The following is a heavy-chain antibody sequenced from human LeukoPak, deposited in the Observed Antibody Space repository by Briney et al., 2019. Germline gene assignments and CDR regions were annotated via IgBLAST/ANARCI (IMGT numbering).Heavy chain of an antibody. J-gene: IGHJ4*02. D-gene: IGHD2-2*01. V-gene: IGHV3-74*01. Sequence: GGSLRLSCAASGFTFSSYWMHWVRQAPGKGLVWLSRIDSDGYSISYADSVKGRFTISRDNAKNSLYLQMNSLRAEDTAVYYCARAAVVVPAGIFDYWGQGTLVTVSS. CDR3: ARAAVVVPAGIFDY. CDR1: GFTFSSYW. CDR2: IDSDGYSI.